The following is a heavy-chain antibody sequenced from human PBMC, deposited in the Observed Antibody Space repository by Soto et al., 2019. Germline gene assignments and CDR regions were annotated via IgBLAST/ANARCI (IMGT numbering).Heavy chain of an antibody. CDR3: ARSGYSYGFPHWFDP. CDR1: GGSISSSSYY. J-gene: IGHJ5*02. D-gene: IGHD5-18*01. V-gene: IGHV4-39*01. CDR2: IYYSGST. Sequence: QLQLQESGPGLVKPSETLSLTCTVSGGSISSSSYYWGWIRKPPGKGLEWIGSIYYSGSTYYNPSLKSRVTISVDTSKNQFSLKLSSLTAADTAVYYCARSGYSYGFPHWFDPWGQGTLVTVSS.